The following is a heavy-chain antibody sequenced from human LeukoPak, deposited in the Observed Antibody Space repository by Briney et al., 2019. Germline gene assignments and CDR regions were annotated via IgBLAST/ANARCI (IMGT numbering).Heavy chain of an antibody. CDR1: GFTFSSYE. J-gene: IGHJ4*02. V-gene: IGHV3-7*01. D-gene: IGHD2/OR15-2a*01. Sequence: GGSLRLSCAASGFTFSSYEMNWVRQAPGKGLEWVANIKQDGSEKYYVDSVKGRFTISRDNAKNSLHLQMNSLRAEDTAVYYCARSSTRSHGVYWGQGTLVTVSS. CDR3: ARSSTRSHGVY. CDR2: IKQDGSEK.